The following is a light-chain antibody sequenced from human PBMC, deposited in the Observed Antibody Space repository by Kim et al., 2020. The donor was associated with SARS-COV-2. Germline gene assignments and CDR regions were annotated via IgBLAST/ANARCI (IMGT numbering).Light chain of an antibody. V-gene: IGKV3-20*01. Sequence: PGASATRSCRASQSVSSRYLAWYQQKPGQAPRLLIYGASSRATGIPDRFSGSGSGTDFTLTISRLEPEDFAVYYCQQYGSSPPWTFGQGTKVDIK. CDR1: QSVSSRY. J-gene: IGKJ1*01. CDR3: QQYGSSPPWT. CDR2: GAS.